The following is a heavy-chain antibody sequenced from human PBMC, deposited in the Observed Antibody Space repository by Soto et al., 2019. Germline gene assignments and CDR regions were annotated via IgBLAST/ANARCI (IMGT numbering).Heavy chain of an antibody. CDR2: ISSSGSTI. CDR3: ARSPGSYYNFLGAYYYYYYMDV. CDR1: GFTFSDYY. J-gene: IGHJ6*03. Sequence: GGSLRLSCAASGFTFSDYYMSWIRQAPGKGLEWVSYISSSGSTIYYADSVKGRFTISRDNAKNSLYLQMNSLRAEDTAVYYCARSPGSYYNFLGAYYYYYYMDVWGKGTTVTVSS. D-gene: IGHD3-10*01. V-gene: IGHV3-11*01.